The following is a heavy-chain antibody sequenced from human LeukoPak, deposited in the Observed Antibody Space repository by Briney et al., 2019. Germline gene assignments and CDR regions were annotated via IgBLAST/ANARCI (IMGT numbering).Heavy chain of an antibody. V-gene: IGHV3-21*01. CDR2: ISSSSSYI. CDR1: GFTFSSYS. J-gene: IGHJ4*02. CDR3: ASQRGYSGSDFY. Sequence: GGSLRLSCAASGFTFSSYSMNWVRQAPGKGLEWVSSISSSSSYIYYADSVKGRFTISRDNAKNSPYLQMNSLRAEDTAVYYCASQRGYSGSDFYWGQGTLVTVSS. D-gene: IGHD5-12*01.